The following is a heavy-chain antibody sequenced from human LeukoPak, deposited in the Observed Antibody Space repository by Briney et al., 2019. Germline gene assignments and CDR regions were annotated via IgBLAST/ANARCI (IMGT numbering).Heavy chain of an antibody. J-gene: IGHJ6*04. D-gene: IGHD3-3*01. CDR3: ARMYDYWSGYLDV. V-gene: IGHV4-59*01. CDR2: IYKNVTT. Sequence: PSETLSLTCIVSDDSISSFYWSWIRHPPGKGLEWIGYIYKNVTTSYNPSLKSRVTISIDTSKNQFSLKLTSVTAADTAVYYCARMYDYWSGYLDVWDKGTTVTVSS. CDR1: DDSISSFY.